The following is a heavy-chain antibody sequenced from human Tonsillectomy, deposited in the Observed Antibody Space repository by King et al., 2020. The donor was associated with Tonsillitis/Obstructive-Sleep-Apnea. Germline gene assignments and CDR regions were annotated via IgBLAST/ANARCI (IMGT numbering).Heavy chain of an antibody. CDR1: GFTFSSYG. V-gene: IGHV3-30*18. D-gene: IGHD5-12*01. CDR2: ISYDGSNK. Sequence: VQLVQSGGGVVQPGRSLRLSCAASGFTFSSYGMHWVRQAPGKGLEGVAVISYDGSNKYYADSVKGRFTISRDNSKNTLYLQRNSLRAEAKAVYYCAKVGGYSGYDDSYYYGMDVWGQGTTVTVSS. CDR3: AKVGGYSGYDDSYYYGMDV. J-gene: IGHJ6*02.